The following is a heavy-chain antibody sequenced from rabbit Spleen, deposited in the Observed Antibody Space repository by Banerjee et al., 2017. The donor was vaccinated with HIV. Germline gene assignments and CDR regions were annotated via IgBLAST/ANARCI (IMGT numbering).Heavy chain of an antibody. CDR1: GIDFSNYNF. Sequence: QEQLEEYGGGLVQPGASLTLNCKAYGIDFSNYNFLCWVRQAPGKGLEWIACIDTGSRDFTYYASWAKGRFTISKTSSTTVTLQMTSLTVADTVTYFCARDTGSSFSTYGMDLWGPGTLVTVS. D-gene: IGHD8-1*01. CDR3: ARDTGSSFSTYGMDL. J-gene: IGHJ6*01. CDR2: IDTGSRDFT. V-gene: IGHV1S45*01.